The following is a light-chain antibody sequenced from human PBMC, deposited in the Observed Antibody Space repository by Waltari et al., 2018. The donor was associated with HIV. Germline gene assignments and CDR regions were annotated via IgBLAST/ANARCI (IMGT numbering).Light chain of an antibody. J-gene: IGLJ3*02. CDR2: RNN. V-gene: IGLV1-47*01. Sequence: QPVSTQPPSASGTPGHGVTISCSGSNSNIGTNPVYWYQHLPGMAPKLLIYRNNRRPSGIPDRFSGSRSGTSASLAISGLRSEDEADYYCATWDDSLIWVFGGGTKLTVL. CDR1: NSNIGTNP. CDR3: ATWDDSLIWV.